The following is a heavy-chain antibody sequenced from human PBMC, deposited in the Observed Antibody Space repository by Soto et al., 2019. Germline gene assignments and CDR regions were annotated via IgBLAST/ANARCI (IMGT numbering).Heavy chain of an antibody. D-gene: IGHD3-22*01. V-gene: IGHV1-69*13. Sequence: ASVKVSCKASGGTFSSYAISWVRQAPGQGLEWMGGIIPIFGTANYAQKFQGRVTITADESTSTAYMELSSLRSEDTAVYYCASGYDSSGYYYDYWGQGTLVTVSS. CDR3: ASGYDSSGYYYDY. CDR2: IIPIFGTA. CDR1: GGTFSSYA. J-gene: IGHJ4*02.